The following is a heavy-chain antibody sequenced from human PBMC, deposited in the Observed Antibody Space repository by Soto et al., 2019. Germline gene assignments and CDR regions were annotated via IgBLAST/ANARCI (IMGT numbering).Heavy chain of an antibody. CDR1: GFTFSSYG. CDR2: IWYDGSNK. D-gene: IGHD3-22*01. Sequence: GGSLRLSCAASGFTFSSYGMHWVRQAPGKGLEWVAVIWYDGSNKYYADSVKGRFTISRDNSKNTLYLQMKSLRAEDTAVYYCARGTDYYDSSGSGPWGQGTLVTVSS. J-gene: IGHJ5*02. V-gene: IGHV3-33*01. CDR3: ARGTDYYDSSGSGP.